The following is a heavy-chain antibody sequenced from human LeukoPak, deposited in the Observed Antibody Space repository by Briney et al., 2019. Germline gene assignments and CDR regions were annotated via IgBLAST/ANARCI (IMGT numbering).Heavy chain of an antibody. CDR2: IKQDGSEK. CDR3: AKGSGSYNHYYYGMDV. CDR1: GFTFSSYW. Sequence: GGSLRLSCAASGFTFSSYWMSWVRQAPGKGLEWVANIKQDGSEKYYVDSVKGRFTISRDNAKNSLYLLMDSLRAEDTAVYYCAKGSGSYNHYYYGMDVWGQGTTVTVSS. D-gene: IGHD3-10*01. V-gene: IGHV3-7*01. J-gene: IGHJ6*02.